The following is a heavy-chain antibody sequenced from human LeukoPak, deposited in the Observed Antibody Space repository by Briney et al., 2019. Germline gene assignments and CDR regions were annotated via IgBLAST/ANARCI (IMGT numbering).Heavy chain of an antibody. CDR1: GGSISSYY. D-gene: IGHD2-15*01. CDR3: ARHCSGGSCYYSNWFDP. Sequence: SETLSLTCTVSGGSISSYYWSWIRQPPGKGLEWIGYIYYSGSTNYNPSLKSRVTISVDTSKNQFSLKLSSVTDADTAVYYCARHCSGGSCYYSNWFDPWGRGTLVTVSS. J-gene: IGHJ5*02. V-gene: IGHV4-59*08. CDR2: IYYSGST.